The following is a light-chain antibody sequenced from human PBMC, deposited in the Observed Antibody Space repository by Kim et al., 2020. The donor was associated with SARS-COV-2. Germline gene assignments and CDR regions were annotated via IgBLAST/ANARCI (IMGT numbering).Light chain of an antibody. Sequence: SYELTQPPSVSVAPGRTARITCGGNNIGSKSVHWYQQKPGQAPVLVIYYDSDRPSGIPERFSGSNSGNTATLTISRVEAGDEGDYYCQVWDSSSDHWVFG. CDR2: YDS. V-gene: IGLV3-21*04. J-gene: IGLJ3*02. CDR1: NIGSKS. CDR3: QVWDSSSDHWV.